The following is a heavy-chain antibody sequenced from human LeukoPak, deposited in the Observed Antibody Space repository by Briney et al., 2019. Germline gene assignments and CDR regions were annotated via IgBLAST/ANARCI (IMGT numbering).Heavy chain of an antibody. CDR3: AKGNYYDILTGT. J-gene: IGHJ3*01. D-gene: IGHD3-9*01. CDR1: GFTFSSYS. V-gene: IGHV3-23*01. CDR2: ISGSGGST. Sequence: GSLRLSCAASGFTFSSYSMSWVRQAPGKVLEWVSAISGSGGSTYYADSVKGRFTISRDNSKNTLYLQMNSLRAEDTAVYYCAKGNYYDILTGTWGQGTMVTVSS.